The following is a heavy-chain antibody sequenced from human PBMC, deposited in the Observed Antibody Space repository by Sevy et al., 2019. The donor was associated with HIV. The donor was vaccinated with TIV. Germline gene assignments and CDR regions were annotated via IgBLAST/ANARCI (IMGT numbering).Heavy chain of an antibody. CDR2: INGHNGNT. D-gene: IGHD3-22*01. CDR1: GYIFTSYG. Sequence: ASVKVSCKASGYIFTSYGISWVRQAPRHGLEWMGWINGHNGNTNYVQNLQGRVTMTTYTSTNTAYMELRIRRSDDTAVYYCARDGYDGSGYQRGLFDFWGQGTLVTVSS. J-gene: IGHJ4*02. V-gene: IGHV1-18*01. CDR3: ARDGYDGSGYQRGLFDF.